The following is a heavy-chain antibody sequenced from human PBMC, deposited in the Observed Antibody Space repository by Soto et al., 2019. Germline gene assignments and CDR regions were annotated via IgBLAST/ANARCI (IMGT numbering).Heavy chain of an antibody. CDR2: INAGNGNT. Sequence: ASVKVSCKASGYTFTSYAMHWVRQAPGQRLEWMGWINAGNGNTKYSQKFQGRVTITRDTSASTAYMELSSLRSEDTAVYYCARYGGYATTAYYYYYMDVWGKGTTVTV. D-gene: IGHD5-12*01. CDR3: ARYGGYATTAYYYYYMDV. V-gene: IGHV1-3*01. J-gene: IGHJ6*03. CDR1: GYTFTSYA.